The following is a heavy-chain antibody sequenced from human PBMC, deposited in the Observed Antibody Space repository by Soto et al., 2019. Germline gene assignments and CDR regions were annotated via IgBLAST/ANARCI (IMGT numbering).Heavy chain of an antibody. Sequence: GGSLRLSCAASGFTFSSYGMHWVRQAPGKGLEWVAVIWYDGSNKYYADSVKGRFTISRDNSKNTLYLQMNSLRAEDTAVYYCARDRGYDFWSGYYFRPSLDYYYGMDVWGQGTTVTV. CDR3: ARDRGYDFWSGYYFRPSLDYYYGMDV. CDR1: GFTFSSYG. J-gene: IGHJ6*02. D-gene: IGHD3-3*01. V-gene: IGHV3-33*01. CDR2: IWYDGSNK.